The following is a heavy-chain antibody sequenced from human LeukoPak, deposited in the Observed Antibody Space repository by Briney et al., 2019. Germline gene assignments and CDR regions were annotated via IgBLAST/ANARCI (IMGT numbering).Heavy chain of an antibody. CDR3: AKESGKFDY. CDR1: GLTFHDYA. CDR2: ISADGGST. J-gene: IGHJ4*02. Sequence: GGSLRLSCVASGLTFHDYAMHWVRQAPRKGLEWVSLISADGGSTFYADSVRGRFSIFRDNSKNSLYLQMNSLRTEDTAMYYGAKESGKFDYWGQGTLVAVSS. V-gene: IGHV3-43*02.